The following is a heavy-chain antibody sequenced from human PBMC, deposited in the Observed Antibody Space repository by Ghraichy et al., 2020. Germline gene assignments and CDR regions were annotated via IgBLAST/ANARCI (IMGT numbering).Heavy chain of an antibody. V-gene: IGHV3-23*01. D-gene: IGHD6-13*01. J-gene: IGHJ4*02. CDR2: IVESGGST. CDR1: GFTFSSYA. CDR3: ARRGQQRGYFDY. Sequence: GESLNISFAASGFTFSSYAMSWVRQAPGKGLEWVSAIVESGGSTYYADSVKGRFTISRDNSKNTLDLQMNSLRVEDTAVYYCARRGQQRGYFDYWGQGTLVTVSS.